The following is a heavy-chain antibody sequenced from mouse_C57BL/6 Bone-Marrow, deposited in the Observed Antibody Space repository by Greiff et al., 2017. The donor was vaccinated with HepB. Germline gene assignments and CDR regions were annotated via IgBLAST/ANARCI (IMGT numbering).Heavy chain of an antibody. Sequence: DVMLVESGGGLVQPGGSLKLSCAASGFTFSDYGMAWVRQAPRKGPEWVAFISNLAYSIYYADTVTGRFTISRENAKNTLYLEMSSLRSEDTAMYYCARRDGYYPYYAMDYWGQGTSVTVSS. CDR2: ISNLAYSI. CDR1: GFTFSDYG. CDR3: ARRDGYYPYYAMDY. J-gene: IGHJ4*01. D-gene: IGHD2-3*01. V-gene: IGHV5-15*04.